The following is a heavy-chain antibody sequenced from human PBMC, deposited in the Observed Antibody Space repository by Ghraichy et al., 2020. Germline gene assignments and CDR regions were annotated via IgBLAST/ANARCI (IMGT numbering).Heavy chain of an antibody. CDR2: LSSKGHFL. CDR3: ARERLYFYDGSGHYYFDC. Sequence: LSLTCAASGFTFSSYSMHWVRQAPGKGLEWVSSLSSKGHFLYYADSVNGRFTISRDNAKNSLYLQLNSRTAEDSAVYYCARERLYFYDGSGHYYFDCWGQGTLVTVSS. V-gene: IGHV3-21*01. J-gene: IGHJ4*02. D-gene: IGHD3-22*01. CDR1: GFTFSSYS.